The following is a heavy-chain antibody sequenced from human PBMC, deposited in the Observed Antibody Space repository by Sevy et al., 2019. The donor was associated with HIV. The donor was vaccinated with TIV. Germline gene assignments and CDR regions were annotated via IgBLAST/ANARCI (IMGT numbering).Heavy chain of an antibody. J-gene: IGHJ4*01. D-gene: IGHD6-19*01. Sequence: GGSLSLSCVASGFTFSSYSMNWVRQAPGKGLEWVCYISSSSDSSRTLYYADSVKGRFSISRDNAKNSVHLQMTSLRVEDTAVYYCARPDLSGWYFDFWGHGTLVTVSS. V-gene: IGHV3-48*01. CDR2: ISSSSDSSRTL. CDR3: ARPDLSGWYFDF. CDR1: GFTFSSYS.